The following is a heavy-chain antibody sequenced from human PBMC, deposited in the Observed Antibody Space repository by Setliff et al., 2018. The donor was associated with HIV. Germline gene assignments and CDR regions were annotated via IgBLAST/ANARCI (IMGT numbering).Heavy chain of an antibody. CDR2: IYTSGST. V-gene: IGHV4-4*08. D-gene: IGHD3-22*01. J-gene: IGHJ4*02. Sequence: PSETLSLTCTVSGGSISNYYWSWIRQPPGKGLEWIGYIYTSGSTNYNPSLKSRVTISVDTSKSQFSLKLRSVTAADTAVYYCASGYYFDSSAYFVFYYWGQGTLVTVSS. CDR3: ASGYYFDSSAYFVFYY. CDR1: GGSISNYY.